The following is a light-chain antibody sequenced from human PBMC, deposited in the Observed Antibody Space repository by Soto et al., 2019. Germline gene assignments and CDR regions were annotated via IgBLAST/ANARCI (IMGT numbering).Light chain of an antibody. CDR3: KQYNKWHLLT. J-gene: IGKJ3*01. V-gene: IGKV3-15*01. Sequence: EAVMTQSPVTLSVSPGERATLSCRASQTVGTNVAWYQQKPGQTPRLLIYATSTRATGIPPRFIGSGSGTELSSTISSLQSEDFAVYYCKQYNKWHLLTLGTGTKVDMK. CDR1: QTVGTN. CDR2: ATS.